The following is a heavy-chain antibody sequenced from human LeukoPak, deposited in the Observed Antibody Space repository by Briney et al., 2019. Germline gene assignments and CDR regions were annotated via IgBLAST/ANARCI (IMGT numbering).Heavy chain of an antibody. J-gene: IGHJ6*03. CDR2: MNPNTGHT. Sequence: GASVKVSCKTSGYTFTRYDINWVRQATGQRLEWMGWMNPNTGHTAYAPKFQGRVTFTRNTSVSTAYMELDILMSEDTAVYFCARGGITGTDAEYYYYYMDVWGKGTTVTVSS. CDR1: GYTFTRYD. V-gene: IGHV1-8*03. CDR3: ARGGITGTDAEYYYYYMDV. D-gene: IGHD1-7*01.